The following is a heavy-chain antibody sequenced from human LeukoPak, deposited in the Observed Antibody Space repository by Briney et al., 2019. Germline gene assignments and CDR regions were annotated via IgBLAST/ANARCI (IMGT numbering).Heavy chain of an antibody. J-gene: IGHJ3*02. CDR2: IRYDGSNK. D-gene: IGHD2-15*01. V-gene: IGHV3-30*02. CDR3: AKDGGSDPDSFDI. CDR1: GFIFNSYA. Sequence: PGGSLRLSCAASGFIFNSYAMSWVRQAPGKGLEWLAFIRYDGSNKNYADSVKGRFTISRDNTKNSLYLQMNSLRAEDTAVYYCAKDGGSDPDSFDIWGQGTMVTVSS.